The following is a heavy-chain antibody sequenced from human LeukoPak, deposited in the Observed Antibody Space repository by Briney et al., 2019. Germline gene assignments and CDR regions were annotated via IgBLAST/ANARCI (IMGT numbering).Heavy chain of an antibody. CDR1: GFTFSDYA. CDR3: AKDRSVLNFDY. J-gene: IGHJ4*02. Sequence: GGSLRLSCTASGFTFSDYAMHWVRQAPGKGLEWVALIYFDGNKKYYGASVKGRFTISRDNSKNTLYLQMNSLRAEDTAVYYCAKDRSVLNFDYWGQGTLVTVSS. CDR2: IYFDGNKK. V-gene: IGHV3-33*06.